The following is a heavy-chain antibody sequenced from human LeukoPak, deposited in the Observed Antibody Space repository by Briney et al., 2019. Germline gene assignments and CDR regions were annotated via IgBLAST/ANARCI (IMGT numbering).Heavy chain of an antibody. CDR3: ARSDHYYYGMDV. CDR2: TIPIFGTA. J-gene: IGHJ6*02. Sequence: SVKISCKASGGTFISYAISWVRQAPGQGLEWMGGTIPIFGTANYAQKFQGRVTITADESTSTAYMELSSLRSEDTAVYYCARSDHYYYGMDVWGQGTTVTVSS. V-gene: IGHV1-69*13. CDR1: GGTFISYA.